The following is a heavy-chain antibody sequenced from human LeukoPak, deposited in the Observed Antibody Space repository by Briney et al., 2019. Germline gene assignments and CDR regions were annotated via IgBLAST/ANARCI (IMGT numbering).Heavy chain of an antibody. V-gene: IGHV3-7*03. CDR1: GFTFTSYW. J-gene: IGHJ6*02. CDR2: INHNGNVN. CDR3: ARGGGLDV. Sequence: SGGSLRLSCAASGFTFTSYWMHWVRQAPGKGLVWVASINHNGNVNYYVDSVKGRFTISRDNAKNSLYLQMSNLRAEDTAVYFCARGGGLDVWGQGATVTVSS. D-gene: IGHD3-16*01.